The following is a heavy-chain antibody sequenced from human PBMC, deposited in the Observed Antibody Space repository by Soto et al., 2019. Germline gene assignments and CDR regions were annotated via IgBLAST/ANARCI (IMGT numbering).Heavy chain of an antibody. D-gene: IGHD5-18*01. Sequence: ASVKVSCKASGYTFTSYGISWVRQAPGQGLEWMGWISAYNGNTNYAQKLQGRVTMTTDTSTSTAYMELRSLRSADTALYYCARDEGYSYGSYYYYYGMDVWGQGTTVTVSS. CDR1: GYTFTSYG. J-gene: IGHJ6*02. V-gene: IGHV1-18*04. CDR2: ISAYNGNT. CDR3: ARDEGYSYGSYYYYYGMDV.